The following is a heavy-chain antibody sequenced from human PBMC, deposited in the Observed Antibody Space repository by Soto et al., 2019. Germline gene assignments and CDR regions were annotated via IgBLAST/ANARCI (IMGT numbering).Heavy chain of an antibody. D-gene: IGHD3-10*01. J-gene: IGHJ6*02. CDR3: ARDRLWFGELFSTSYGMDV. V-gene: IGHV3-20*04. CDR2: INWNGGST. CDR1: GFTFDDYG. Sequence: GGSLRLSCAASGFTFDDYGMSWVRQAPGKGLEWVSGINWNGGSTGYADSVKGRFTISRDNAKNSLYLQMNSLRAEDTALYYCARDRLWFGELFSTSYGMDVWGQGTTVTVSS.